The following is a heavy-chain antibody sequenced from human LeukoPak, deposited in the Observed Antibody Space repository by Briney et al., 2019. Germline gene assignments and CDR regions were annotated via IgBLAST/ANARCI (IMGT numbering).Heavy chain of an antibody. J-gene: IGHJ4*02. V-gene: IGHV4-34*01. D-gene: IGHD3-16*02. CDR3: ARGEPMITFGGVIVTRFDY. Sequence: KPSETLSLTCAVYGGSFSGYYWSWIRQPPGKGLEWIGEINHSGSTNYNPSLKSRVTISVDTSKNQFSLKLSSVTAADTTVYYCARGEPMITFGGVIVTRFDYWGQGTLVTVSS. CDR2: INHSGST. CDR1: GGSFSGYY.